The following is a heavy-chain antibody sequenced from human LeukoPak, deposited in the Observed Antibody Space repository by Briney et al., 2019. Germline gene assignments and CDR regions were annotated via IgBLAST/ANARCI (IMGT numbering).Heavy chain of an antibody. Sequence: SGGSLRLSCAASGFTFSSYAIHWVRQAPGKGLEWVAVISYDGSNKYYADSVKGRFTISRDNSKNTLYLQMNSLRAEDTAVYYCATYSSSNGREFQYWGQGTLVTVSS. CDR2: ISYDGSNK. J-gene: IGHJ1*01. V-gene: IGHV3-30-3*01. CDR3: ATYSSSNGREFQY. D-gene: IGHD2-2*01. CDR1: GFTFSSYA.